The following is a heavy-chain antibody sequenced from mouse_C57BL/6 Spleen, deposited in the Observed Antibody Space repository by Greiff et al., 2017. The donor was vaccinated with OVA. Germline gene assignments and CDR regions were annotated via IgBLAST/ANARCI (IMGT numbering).Heavy chain of an antibody. CDR1: GFTFSSYA. D-gene: IGHD1-1*01. CDR3: ARDPNYGFDY. Sequence: DVMLVESGGGLVKPGGSLKLSCAASGFTFSSYAMSWVRQTPEKRLEWVATISDGGSYTYYPDNVKGRFTISRDNAKNNLYLQMSHLKSEDTAMYYCARDPNYGFDYWGQGTTLTVSS. V-gene: IGHV5-4*01. J-gene: IGHJ2*01. CDR2: ISDGGSYT.